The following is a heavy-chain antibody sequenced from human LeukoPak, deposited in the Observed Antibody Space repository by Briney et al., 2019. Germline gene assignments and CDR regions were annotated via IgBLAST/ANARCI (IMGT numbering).Heavy chain of an antibody. J-gene: IGHJ5*01. D-gene: IGHD6-13*01. Sequence: SETLSLTCTVSGGSISSGGYYWSWIRHHPGKGLEWIGYIYYSGSTYYAPSLKSRVTISVDTSKNQFSLKLSSVTAADTAVYYCASRKYSSSRAHDSWGQGTLVTVSS. V-gene: IGHV4-31*03. CDR3: ASRKYSSSRAHDS. CDR1: GGSISSGGYY. CDR2: IYYSGST.